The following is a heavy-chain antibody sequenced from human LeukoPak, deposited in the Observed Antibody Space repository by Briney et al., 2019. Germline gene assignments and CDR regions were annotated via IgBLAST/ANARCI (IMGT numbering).Heavy chain of an antibody. CDR1: GFTVSTYG. J-gene: IGHJ4*02. V-gene: IGHV3-30*03. D-gene: IGHD3-10*01. CDR2: ISYDGSNK. CDR3: ARGPYGSATDY. Sequence: GGSLRLSCAASGFTVSTYGMHWVRQAPGKGLEWVAVISYDGSNKSYADSVKGRFTISRDNAKNTLYLQMNSLRAEDTAVYYCARGPYGSATDYWGQGTLVTVSS.